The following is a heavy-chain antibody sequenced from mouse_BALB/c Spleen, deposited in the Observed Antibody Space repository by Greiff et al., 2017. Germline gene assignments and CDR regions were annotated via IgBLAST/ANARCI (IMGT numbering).Heavy chain of an antibody. CDR2: ILPGSGST. J-gene: IGHJ2*01. CDR3: ARGGSTMITSKDY. CDR1: GYTFSSYW. V-gene: IGHV1-9*01. D-gene: IGHD2-4*01. Sequence: VQLQQSGAELMKPGASVKISCKATGYTFSSYWIEWVKQCPGHGLEWIGEILPGSGSTNYNEKFKGKATFTADTSSNTAYMQLSSLTSEDSAVYYCARGGSTMITSKDYWGQGTTLTVSS.